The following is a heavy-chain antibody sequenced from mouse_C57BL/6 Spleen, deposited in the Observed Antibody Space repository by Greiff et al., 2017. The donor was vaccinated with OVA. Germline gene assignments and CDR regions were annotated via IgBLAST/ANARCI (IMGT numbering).Heavy chain of an antibody. CDR2: IYPGSGST. Sequence: QVQLQQPGAELVKPGASVKMSCKASGYTFTSYWITWVKQRPGQGLEWIGDIYPGSGSTNYNEKFKSKATLTVDTSSSTAYMQLSSLTSEDSAVYYCANNPPYYYGSLNWYFDVWGTGTTVTVSS. CDR3: ANNPPYYYGSLNWYFDV. D-gene: IGHD1-1*01. CDR1: GYTFTSYW. V-gene: IGHV1-55*01. J-gene: IGHJ1*03.